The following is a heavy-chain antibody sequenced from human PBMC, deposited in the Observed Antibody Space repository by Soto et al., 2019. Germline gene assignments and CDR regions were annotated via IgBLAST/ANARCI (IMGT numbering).Heavy chain of an antibody. J-gene: IGHJ3*02. CDR2: ISSSGSTI. CDR1: GFTFSDYY. CDR3: ARDRGYKLGARDAFDI. D-gene: IGHD5-18*01. Sequence: GSLRLSCAAAGFTFSDYYMSWIRQDPGKGLEWVSYISSSGSTIYYADSVKGRFTISRDNAKNSLYLQMNSLRAEDTAVYYCARDRGYKLGARDAFDIWGQGTMVTVSS. V-gene: IGHV3-11*01.